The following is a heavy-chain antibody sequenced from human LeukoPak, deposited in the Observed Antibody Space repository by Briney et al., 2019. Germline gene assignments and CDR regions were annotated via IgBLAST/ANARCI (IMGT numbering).Heavy chain of an antibody. D-gene: IGHD6-19*01. J-gene: IGHJ4*02. CDR3: ARDLKTSGWYGDFDY. CDR2: IFSGGST. CDR1: GFTVSSNY. Sequence: TGGSLGLSCVASGFTVSSNYMSRVRQAPGKGLEWVSAIFSGGSTFYADSVTGRFTISRDNSKNTVYLEMNSLRAEDTAVYYCARDLKTSGWYGDFDYWGQGTLATVSS. V-gene: IGHV3-53*01.